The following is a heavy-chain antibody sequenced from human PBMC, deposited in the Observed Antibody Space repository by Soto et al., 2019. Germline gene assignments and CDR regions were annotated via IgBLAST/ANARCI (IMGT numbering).Heavy chain of an antibody. CDR1: GYTFTSYG. V-gene: IGHV1-18*01. Sequence: GASVKVSCKASGYTFTSYGISWVRQAPGQGLEWMGWISAYNGNTNYAQKLQGRVTMTTDTSTSTAYMELRSLRSDDTAVYYCARDIRGRTLVLVAATYDYWGKGTLVTLSS. CDR3: ARDIRGRTLVLVAATYDY. D-gene: IGHD2-15*01. CDR2: ISAYNGNT. J-gene: IGHJ4*02.